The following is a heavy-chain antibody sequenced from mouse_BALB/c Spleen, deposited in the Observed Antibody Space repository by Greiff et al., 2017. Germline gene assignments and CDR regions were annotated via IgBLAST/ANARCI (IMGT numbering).Heavy chain of an antibody. V-gene: IGHV1-14*01. Sequence: VQLQQSGPELVKPGASVKMSCKASGYTFTSYVMHWVKQKPGQGLEWIGYINPYNDGTKYNEKFKGKATLTSDKSSSAAYMELSSLTSEDSAVYYCASGNYGNYGAMDYWGQGTSVTVSS. D-gene: IGHD2-1*01. CDR3: ASGNYGNYGAMDY. CDR1: GYTFTSYV. CDR2: INPYNDGT. J-gene: IGHJ4*01.